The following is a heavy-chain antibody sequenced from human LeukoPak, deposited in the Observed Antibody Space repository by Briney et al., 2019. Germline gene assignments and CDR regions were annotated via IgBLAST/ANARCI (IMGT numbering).Heavy chain of an antibody. V-gene: IGHV3-23*01. Sequence: GGSLRLSCATSGFTFSSYAMSWVRQAPGKGLEWVSAISGSGGSTYYADSVKGRFTISRDNSKNTLYLQMNSLRAEDTAVYYCAKARTSYGGNCFDYWGQGTLVTVSS. D-gene: IGHD4-23*01. J-gene: IGHJ4*02. CDR2: ISGSGGST. CDR1: GFTFSSYA. CDR3: AKARTSYGGNCFDY.